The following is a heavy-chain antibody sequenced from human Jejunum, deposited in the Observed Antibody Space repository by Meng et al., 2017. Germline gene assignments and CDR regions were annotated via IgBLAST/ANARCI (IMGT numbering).Heavy chain of an antibody. CDR2: IETSGST. D-gene: IGHD6-19*01. J-gene: IGHJ2*01. CDR1: GVAVNTRTYY. V-gene: IGHV4-61*01. Sequence: QVQLQESGQIRVEPSDPLLLMCTVSGVAVNTRTYYWSWIRQPPGKGLEWIAYIETSGSTNDNPSRKSRVIISVDTSKSQFYLQMSSLTAADTAVYYWARAAAGTGFGYFDLWGRGTLVTVSS. CDR3: ARAAAGTGFGYFDL.